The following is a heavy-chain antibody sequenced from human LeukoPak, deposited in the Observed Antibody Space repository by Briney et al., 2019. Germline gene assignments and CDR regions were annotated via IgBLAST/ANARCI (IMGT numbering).Heavy chain of an antibody. D-gene: IGHD6-6*01. CDR3: ARPNYSSSSRRGYFDY. CDR1: GGSFSSYY. J-gene: IGHJ4*02. CDR2: INHSGST. Sequence: SETLSLTCAVYGGSFSSYYWSWIRQPPGKGLEWIGEINHSGSTNYNPSLKSRVTISVDTSKNRFSLKLSSVTAADTAVYYCARPNYSSSSRRGYFDYWGQGTLVTVSS. V-gene: IGHV4-34*01.